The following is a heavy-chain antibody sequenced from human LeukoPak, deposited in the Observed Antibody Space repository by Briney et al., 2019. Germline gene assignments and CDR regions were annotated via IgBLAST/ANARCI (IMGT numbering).Heavy chain of an antibody. Sequence: GGSLRLSCAASGFTVSSNYMSWVRQAPGKGLEWVSVIYIGGSTDYADSVKGRFTISRDNSKNMVYLQMNSLRAEDTAVYYCARGPVSSSGFFGYWGQGTLVTVSS. CDR1: GFTVSSNY. J-gene: IGHJ4*02. V-gene: IGHV3-53*01. CDR3: ARGPVSSSGFFGY. CDR2: IYIGGST. D-gene: IGHD6-19*01.